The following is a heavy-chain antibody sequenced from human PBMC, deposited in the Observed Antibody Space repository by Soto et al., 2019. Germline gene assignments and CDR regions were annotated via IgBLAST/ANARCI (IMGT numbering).Heavy chain of an antibody. D-gene: IGHD2-15*01. CDR1: GFTVSSKY. V-gene: IGHV3-66*01. J-gene: IGHJ6*04. Sequence: EVQLVESGGGLVQPGGSLRLSCAASGFTVSSKYMSWVRQAPGKGLEWVSLIQSGGSTYYAGSVKGRFTISRDNSENKLFLQMNSLRVEDKAVYYWTSYDVQCSGGRCYGVPMYVWGKGTTVTVSA. CDR2: IQSGGST. CDR3: TSYDVQCSGGRCYGVPMYV.